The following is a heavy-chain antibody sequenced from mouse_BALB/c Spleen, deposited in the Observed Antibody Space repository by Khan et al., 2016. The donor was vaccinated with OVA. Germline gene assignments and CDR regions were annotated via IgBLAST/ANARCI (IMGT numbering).Heavy chain of an antibody. CDR2: INTYTGEP. CDR3: ARYTPIYEAYYYWDFEV. D-gene: IGHD2-3*01. Sequence: QIQLVQSGPELKKPGETVKISCKASGYTFTNYGMNWVKQAPGKGLKWMGWINTYTGEPTYADDFTGRFAFSLETSASTAYLQINNLKNEATATYFGARYTPIYEAYYYWDFEVWGAGTTVTVSS. CDR1: GYTFTNYG. V-gene: IGHV9-3-1*01. J-gene: IGHJ1*01.